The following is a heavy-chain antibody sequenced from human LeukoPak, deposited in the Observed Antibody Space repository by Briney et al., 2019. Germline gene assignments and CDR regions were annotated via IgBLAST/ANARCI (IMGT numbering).Heavy chain of an antibody. V-gene: IGHV3-23*01. J-gene: IGHJ4*02. CDR2: LSGSGGST. Sequence: GGSLRLSCAASGFTFNTYAMSWVRQAPGKGLDWVSTLSGSGGSTYYADSVKGRFTVSRDNSKNTLYLELNSLRAEDTAVYYCAKSEVWGIYRYTFDYWGQGALVTVSA. CDR3: AKSEVWGIYRYTFDY. CDR1: GFTFNTYA. D-gene: IGHD3-16*02.